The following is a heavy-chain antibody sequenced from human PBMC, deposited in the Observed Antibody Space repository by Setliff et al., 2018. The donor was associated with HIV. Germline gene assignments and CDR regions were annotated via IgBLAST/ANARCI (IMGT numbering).Heavy chain of an antibody. CDR2: TYGQGGT. CDR1: GGSIARGGYY. Sequence: SETLSLTCTVSGGSIARGGYYWGWVRQHPGKGLEWIGYTYGQGGTHYNPSLKSRLTMSLDTSRNEFFMELASVTAADTAVYYCARNFGGISPFDLWGQGTLVTVSS. J-gene: IGHJ4*02. V-gene: IGHV4-31*03. CDR3: ARNFGGISPFDL. D-gene: IGHD3-16*01.